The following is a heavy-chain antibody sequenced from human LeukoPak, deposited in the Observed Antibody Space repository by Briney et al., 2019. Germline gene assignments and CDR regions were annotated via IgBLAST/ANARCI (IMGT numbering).Heavy chain of an antibody. CDR2: ISSSSYI. CDR1: GLSFSSYS. D-gene: IGHD2-21*02. Sequence: GGSLRLSCAGSGLSFSSYSMNWVRPAPGKGREWVSSISSSSYIYYADSVKGRFTITRDNAKNSLYLQMNSLRAEDTAVYYCARDLLAYCGGDCSFDYWGQGTLVTVSS. V-gene: IGHV3-21*01. CDR3: ARDLLAYCGGDCSFDY. J-gene: IGHJ4*02.